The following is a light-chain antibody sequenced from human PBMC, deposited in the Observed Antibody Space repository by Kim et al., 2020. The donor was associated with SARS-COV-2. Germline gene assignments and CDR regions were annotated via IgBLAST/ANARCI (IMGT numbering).Light chain of an antibody. Sequence: PGDRATLSCRASQTVTSSYLAWYQHKPGQAPRLLIYGASTRATDIPDRFSGSGSGTDFTLTISRLEPEDFAVYYCQQYGSSHPLTFGGGTKVDIK. V-gene: IGKV3-20*01. CDR2: GAS. CDR1: QTVTSSY. J-gene: IGKJ4*01. CDR3: QQYGSSHPLT.